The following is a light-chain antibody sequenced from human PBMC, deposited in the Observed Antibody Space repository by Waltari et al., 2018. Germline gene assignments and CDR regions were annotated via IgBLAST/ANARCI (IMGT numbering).Light chain of an antibody. CDR2: AAS. Sequence: DIHFTQSSSYLSAFVADRVTITCRASPGISSYLAWYQQKPGKAPKLLIYAASTLQSGVPLRFSGSGSGTEFTLTISSLQPEDFATYYCQQVNTYSWTFGQGTKVEIK. J-gene: IGKJ1*01. CDR1: PGISSY. CDR3: QQVNTYSWT. V-gene: IGKV1-9*01.